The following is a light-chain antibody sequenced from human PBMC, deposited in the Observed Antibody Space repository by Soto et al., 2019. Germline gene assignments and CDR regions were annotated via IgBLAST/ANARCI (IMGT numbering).Light chain of an antibody. CDR1: SSDVGGYNY. CDR3: SSYGSTSTRYV. J-gene: IGLJ1*01. V-gene: IGLV2-14*01. CDR2: EVS. Sequence: QSALTQPASVSGSSGQSITISCTGTSSDVGGYNYVSWYQQHPGKAPKLMIYEVSNRPSGVSNRFSGSKSGNTASLTISRLQAEDEADYFCSSYGSTSTRYVFGTGTKVTVL.